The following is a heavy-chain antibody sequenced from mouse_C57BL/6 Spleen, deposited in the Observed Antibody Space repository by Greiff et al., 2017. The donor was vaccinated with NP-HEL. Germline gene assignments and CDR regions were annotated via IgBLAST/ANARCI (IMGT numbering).Heavy chain of an antibody. V-gene: IGHV1-15*01. CDR1: GYTFTDYE. J-gene: IGHJ1*03. CDR2: IDPETGGT. Sequence: VQLQQSGAELVRPGASVTLSCKASGYTFTDYEMHWVKQTPVHGLEWIGAIDPETGGTAYNQKFKGKAILTADKSSSTAYMGLRSLTSEDSAVYYCTRSRGLWLRDWYFDVWGTGTTVTVSS. D-gene: IGHD2-2*01. CDR3: TRSRGLWLRDWYFDV.